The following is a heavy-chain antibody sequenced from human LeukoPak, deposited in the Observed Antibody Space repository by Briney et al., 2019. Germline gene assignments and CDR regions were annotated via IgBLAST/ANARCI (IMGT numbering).Heavy chain of an antibody. V-gene: IGHV4-39*01. CDR1: GGSISSSSYY. CDR2: IYYGGST. Sequence: SETLSLTCTVSGGSISSSSYYWGWIRHPPGKGLEWIGSIYYGGSTFYNPSLKRRVTISVDTSKNQFSLKLRSVTAADTAVYYCAGEGRPGFASGYWGHGTLVTVSS. CDR3: AGEGRPGFASGY. D-gene: IGHD3-10*01. J-gene: IGHJ4*01.